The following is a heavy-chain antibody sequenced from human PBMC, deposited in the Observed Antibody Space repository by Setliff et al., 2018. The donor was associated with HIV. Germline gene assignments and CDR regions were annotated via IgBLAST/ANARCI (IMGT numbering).Heavy chain of an antibody. Sequence: PGGSLRLSCAASGFTFVSYAMSWVRQAPGKGLEWVSSISATGGATFDADTVKGRFTISRDKSTDTLWLRMNSLRVEDTAVYYCARENYYVTEYWGQGTLVTVSS. CDR3: ARENYYVTEY. J-gene: IGHJ4*02. CDR1: GFTFVSYA. CDR2: ISATGGAT. V-gene: IGHV3-23*01. D-gene: IGHD3-10*02.